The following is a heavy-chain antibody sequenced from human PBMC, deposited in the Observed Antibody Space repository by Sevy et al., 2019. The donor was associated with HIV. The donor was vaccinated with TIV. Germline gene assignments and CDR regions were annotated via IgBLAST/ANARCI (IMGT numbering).Heavy chain of an antibody. J-gene: IGHJ4*02. CDR3: ARDFRVGIVAAPGVGSRAY. D-gene: IGHD6-13*01. V-gene: IGHV3-30*02. CDR1: GFTFSNYG. CDR2: IRYAGSYD. Sequence: GGSLRLSCTASGFTFSNYGMHWVCQAPGKGLDWVAFIRYAGSYDFYGDSVKGRFAISRDTSKQTLFLQMNSLRTEDTAVYYCARDFRVGIVAAPGVGSRAYWGQGTLVTVSS.